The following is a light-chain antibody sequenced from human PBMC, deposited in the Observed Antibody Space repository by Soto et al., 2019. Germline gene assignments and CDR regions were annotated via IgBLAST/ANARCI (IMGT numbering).Light chain of an antibody. CDR1: QSISSY. J-gene: IGKJ4*01. Sequence: DIQMTQSPSSLSASVGDRVTIPCRAIQSISSYLNWYQQKPGKAPKLLIYAASSLQSGVPSRFSGSGSGTDFTLTISSLQPEDFATYYCQQSYSTPSFGGGTKVEIE. CDR3: QQSYSTPS. V-gene: IGKV1-39*01. CDR2: AAS.